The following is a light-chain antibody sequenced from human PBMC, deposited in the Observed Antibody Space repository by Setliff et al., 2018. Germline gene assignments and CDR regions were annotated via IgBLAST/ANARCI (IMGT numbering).Light chain of an antibody. Sequence: SVLTQPPSVSGAPGQTVTISCSNIGAGFGVHWYQHLPGTAPKLLIYTNNNRPSGVPDRFSGSRSGTSASPAIIGLQAEDEADYYCQSYGGGLSLYVFGTGTKVTVL. V-gene: IGLV1-40*01. CDR1: NIGAGFG. CDR2: TNN. J-gene: IGLJ1*01. CDR3: QSYGGGLSLYV.